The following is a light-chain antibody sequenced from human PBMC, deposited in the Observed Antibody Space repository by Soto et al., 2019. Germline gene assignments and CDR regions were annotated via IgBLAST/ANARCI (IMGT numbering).Light chain of an antibody. Sequence: EIVLTQSPATLSLSPGESATLSCRASQSVSSNLAWYQQKPGQAPRLLIYGASTRATGIPARFSGSGSGTEFTLTISSLQSEDFAVYYCQQYNDWPLTFGGGTKV. CDR1: QSVSSN. CDR2: GAS. V-gene: IGKV3-15*01. J-gene: IGKJ4*01. CDR3: QQYNDWPLT.